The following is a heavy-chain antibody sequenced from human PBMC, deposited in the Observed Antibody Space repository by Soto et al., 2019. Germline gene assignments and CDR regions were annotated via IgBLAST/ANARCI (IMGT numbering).Heavy chain of an antibody. CDR2: ISAYNGNT. CDR3: ARDSPTVATILYYYYGMDV. J-gene: IGHJ6*02. Sequence: ASVKVSCKASGYTFTSYGISWVRQAPGQGLEWMGWISAYNGNTNYAQKLQGRVTMTTDTSTSTAYMERRSLRSDDTAVYYCARDSPTVATILYYYYGMDVWGQGTTVTVSS. D-gene: IGHD5-12*01. V-gene: IGHV1-18*04. CDR1: GYTFTSYG.